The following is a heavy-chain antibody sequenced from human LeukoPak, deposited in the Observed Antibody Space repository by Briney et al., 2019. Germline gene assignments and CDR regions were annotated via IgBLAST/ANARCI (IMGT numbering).Heavy chain of an antibody. CDR2: ISSTGSTL. V-gene: IGHV3-11*01. CDR1: GFTFSDDY. D-gene: IGHD5-18*01. CDR3: ARDDGYRYGIDY. Sequence: GGSLRLSCAASGFTFSDDYMSWIRQAPGKGLEWVSYISSTGSTLYYADSVKGRFTISRDNAKNSLYLQMNSLRAEDTAVYYCARDDGYRYGIDYWGQGTLVTVSS. J-gene: IGHJ4*02.